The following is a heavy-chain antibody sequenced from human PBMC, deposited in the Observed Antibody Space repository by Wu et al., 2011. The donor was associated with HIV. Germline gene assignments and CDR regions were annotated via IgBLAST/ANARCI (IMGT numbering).Heavy chain of an antibody. CDR2: ISPSGGTT. CDR1: GYTFTSYG. CDR3: ARAVSSESKTLGDAFDI. D-gene: IGHD3-10*01. J-gene: IGHJ3*02. Sequence: QVYLEQSGGEVKKPGASVKVSCKTFGYTFTSYGISWVRQAPGQGLEWMGWISPSGGTTSYAQKFQGRVVMTGDTSASTVYMELSSLRFEDTAVYYCARAVSSESKTLGDAFDIWGQGTMLTVSS. V-gene: IGHV1-18*01.